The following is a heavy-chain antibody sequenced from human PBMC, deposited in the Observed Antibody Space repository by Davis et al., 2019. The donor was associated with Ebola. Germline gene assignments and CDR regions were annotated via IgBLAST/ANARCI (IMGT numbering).Heavy chain of an antibody. J-gene: IGHJ6*02. D-gene: IGHD2-2*01. Sequence: PSETLSLTCTVSGGSISSGGFYWTWIRQHPGKGPEWIGYIYHSGSTNYNPSLKSRVTISVDTSKNLLSLRLSSVTAADTAVYYCARGDCSSSTCDGGNYYYGIDVWGQGTTVTISS. CDR1: GGSISSGGFY. CDR2: IYHSGST. V-gene: IGHV4-30-4*08. CDR3: ARGDCSSSTCDGGNYYYGIDV.